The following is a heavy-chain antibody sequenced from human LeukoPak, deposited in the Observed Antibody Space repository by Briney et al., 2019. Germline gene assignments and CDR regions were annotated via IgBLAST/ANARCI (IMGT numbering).Heavy chain of an antibody. Sequence: ASVTVSFKSSVGTFSSYAISWVRQAPGQGLEWMGGIIPIFGTANYAQKFQGRVTITADKSTSTAYMELSSLRSEDTAVYYCARDVTPYGGNPFDYWGQGTLVTVSS. CDR2: IIPIFGTA. J-gene: IGHJ4*02. CDR1: VGTFSSYA. D-gene: IGHD4-23*01. CDR3: ARDVTPYGGNPFDY. V-gene: IGHV1-69*06.